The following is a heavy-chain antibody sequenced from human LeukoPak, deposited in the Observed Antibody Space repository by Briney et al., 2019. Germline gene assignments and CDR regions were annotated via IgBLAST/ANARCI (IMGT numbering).Heavy chain of an antibody. V-gene: IGHV1-69*13. CDR3: ARGGGYCTNGVCYGAWASYYYYYGMDV. CDR2: IIPIFGKA. J-gene: IGHJ6*02. D-gene: IGHD2-8*01. Sequence: GASVTVSCTASGGTFSSYAISWVRQAPGQGLEWMGVIIPIFGKANYAQKFQGRVTITADESTSTAYMELSSLRSEDTAVYYCARGGGYCTNGVCYGAWASYYYYYGMDVWGQGTTVTVSS. CDR1: GGTFSSYA.